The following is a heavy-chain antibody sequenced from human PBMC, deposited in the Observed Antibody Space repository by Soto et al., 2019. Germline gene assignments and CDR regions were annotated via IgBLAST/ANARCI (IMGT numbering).Heavy chain of an antibody. CDR1: GYTFTSYE. J-gene: IGHJ5*01. V-gene: IGHV1-8*01. CDR2: MNPNSGDT. CDR3: DS. Sequence: ASVKFSCKASGYTFTSYEINWVRQATGQGLEWVGWMNPNSGDTVYAEKFQGRVTLTRDTSISTAYMELSSLRYEDTAVYYFDSWGQGTLVTVSS.